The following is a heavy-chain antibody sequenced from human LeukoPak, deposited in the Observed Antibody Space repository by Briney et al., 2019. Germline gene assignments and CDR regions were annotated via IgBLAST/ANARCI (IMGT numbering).Heavy chain of an antibody. D-gene: IGHD3-10*01. V-gene: IGHV4-59*01. CDR1: GCSISIYY. CDR2: IYNSGSST. Sequence: SETLSVTCTVSGCSISIYYWKWIRQHPGKGLEWIGYIYNSGSSTIYNPSLKSRVTISVDTSKNQFSLRLSSVTAADTAVYFCVRDRELTYWGQGTLVTVSS. CDR3: VRDRELTY. J-gene: IGHJ4*02.